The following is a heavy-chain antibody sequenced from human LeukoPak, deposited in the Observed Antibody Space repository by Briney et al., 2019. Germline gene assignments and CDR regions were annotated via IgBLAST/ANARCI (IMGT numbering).Heavy chain of an antibody. J-gene: IGHJ5*02. CDR1: GFTFSSYE. V-gene: IGHV4-34*01. D-gene: IGHD2-2*01. CDR2: INHSGST. Sequence: LRLSCAASGFTFSSYEMNWVRQAPGKGLEWIGEINHSGSTNYNPSLKSRVTISVDTSKNQFSLKLSSVTAADTAVYYCARGLVVPAAMGTNWFDPWGQGTLVTVSS. CDR3: ARGLVVPAAMGTNWFDP.